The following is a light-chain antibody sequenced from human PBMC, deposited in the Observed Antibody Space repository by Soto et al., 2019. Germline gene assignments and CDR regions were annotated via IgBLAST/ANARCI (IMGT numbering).Light chain of an antibody. CDR1: SSDVGSYDL. CDR2: EVR. Sequence: QSALTQPASVSGSPGQSITISCYGTSSDVGSYDLVSWYQQHPDKAPKLLIYEVRKRPSGVSGRFSGSKSDDTASLTISGLQAEDEADYYCCSYAGSSTLVFGGGTKLTV. J-gene: IGLJ3*02. CDR3: CSYAGSSTLV. V-gene: IGLV2-23*02.